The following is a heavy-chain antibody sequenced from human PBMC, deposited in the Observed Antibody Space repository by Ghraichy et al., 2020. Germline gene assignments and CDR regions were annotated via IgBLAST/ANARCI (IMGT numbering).Heavy chain of an antibody. CDR3: ARARNSSGYYPVGY. CDR1: GDSISSGDYY. V-gene: IGHV4-30-4*08. D-gene: IGHD3-22*01. Sequence: TLSLTCTVSGDSISSGDYYWGWIRQLPGKGLEWIGYGYKSGSTYYSPSLKSRLTISIDASKNQFSLKLNSVTAADTAVYYCARARNSSGYYPVGYWGQGTLVTVSS. J-gene: IGHJ4*02. CDR2: GYKSGST.